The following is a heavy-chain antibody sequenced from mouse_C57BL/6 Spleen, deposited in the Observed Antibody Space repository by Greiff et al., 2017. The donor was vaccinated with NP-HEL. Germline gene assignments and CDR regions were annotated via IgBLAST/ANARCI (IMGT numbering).Heavy chain of an antibody. D-gene: IGHD2-14*01. V-gene: IGHV1-7*01. CDR2: INPSSGYT. J-gene: IGHJ4*01. CDR3: ARIGEDYAMDY. CDR1: GYTFTSSW. Sequence: VKLVESGADLANPGASVKLSCKASGYTFTSSWMHWVKQRPGRGLEWIGYINPSSGYTKYNQKFKDKATLTADKSSSTAYMQLSSLTYEDSAVYYCARIGEDYAMDYWGQGTSVTVSS.